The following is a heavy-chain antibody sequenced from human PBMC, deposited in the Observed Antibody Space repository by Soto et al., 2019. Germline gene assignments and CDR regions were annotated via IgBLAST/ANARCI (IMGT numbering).Heavy chain of an antibody. CDR1: GNTFTYVY. D-gene: IGHD3-22*01. CDR2: ITPFNGNT. Sequence: SVKVSCKGSGNTFTYVYLHWVRQAPGQALEWMGWITPFNGNTKYAQKFQDRVTFTGDMSLNTAYMELSSLRSDDTAMFYCASGRYDASGYFDYWGQGTLVTVSS. J-gene: IGHJ4*02. CDR3: ASGRYDASGYFDY. V-gene: IGHV1-45*02.